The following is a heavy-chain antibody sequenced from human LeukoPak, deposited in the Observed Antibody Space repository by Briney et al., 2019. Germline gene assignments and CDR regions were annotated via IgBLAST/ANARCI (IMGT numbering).Heavy chain of an antibody. J-gene: IGHJ4*02. V-gene: IGHV1-2*02. CDR3: ARDAHSGSYYGID. Sequence: ASVKVSCKASGYTFTGYYMHWVRQAPGQGLEWMGWINPNSGGTNYAQKFQGRVTMTRDTSTSTAYMELRSLRSDDTAVYYCARDAHSGSYYGIDWGQGTLVTVSS. CDR1: GYTFTGYY. D-gene: IGHD1-26*01. CDR2: INPNSGGT.